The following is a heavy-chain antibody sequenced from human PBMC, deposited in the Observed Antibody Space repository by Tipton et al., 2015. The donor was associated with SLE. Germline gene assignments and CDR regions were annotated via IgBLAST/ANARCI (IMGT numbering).Heavy chain of an antibody. D-gene: IGHD6-19*01. CDR1: GFTFSSYW. J-gene: IGHJ3*02. CDR2: IKQDGSEK. CDR3: AKEQWLI. Sequence: SLRLSCAASGFTFSSYWMSWVRQAPGKGLEWVANIKQDGSEKYYADSVKGRFTISRDNSKNTLYLQMNSLRAEDTAVYYCAKEQWLIWGQGTMVTVSS. V-gene: IGHV3-7*01.